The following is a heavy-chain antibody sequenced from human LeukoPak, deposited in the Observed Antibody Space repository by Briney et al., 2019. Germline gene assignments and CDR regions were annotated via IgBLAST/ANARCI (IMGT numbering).Heavy chain of an antibody. CDR3: AKGVKWFGEGMAVD. CDR1: GFTFDDYA. Sequence: GGSLRLSYAASGFTFDDYAMHWVRQAPGKGLEWVSGISWDSGITGYADSVKGRFTISRDNAKNSLYLQMNSLRSEDTALYHCAKGVKWFGEGMAVDWGQGTLVTVSS. V-gene: IGHV3-9*01. CDR2: ISWDSGIT. J-gene: IGHJ4*02. D-gene: IGHD3-10*01.